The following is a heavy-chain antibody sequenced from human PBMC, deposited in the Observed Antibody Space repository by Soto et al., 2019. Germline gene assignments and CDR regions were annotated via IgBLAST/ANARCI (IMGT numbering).Heavy chain of an antibody. D-gene: IGHD3-3*02. V-gene: IGHV4-34*01. Sequence: SETLSLTCAVYGGSFSGYYWSWIRQPPGKGLEWIGEINHSGSTNYNPSLKSRVTVSVDTSKNQFSLKLSSVTAADTAVYYCAHFWSGPASYYYYGMDVWGQGTTVTVSS. CDR1: GGSFSGYY. CDR3: AHFWSGPASYYYYGMDV. J-gene: IGHJ6*02. CDR2: INHSGST.